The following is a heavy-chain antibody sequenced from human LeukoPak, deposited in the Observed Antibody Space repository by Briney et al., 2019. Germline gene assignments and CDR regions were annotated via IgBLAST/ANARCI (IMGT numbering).Heavy chain of an antibody. CDR2: INPNSGGT. CDR3: AGAQNSNYKIWFDP. CDR1: GYTFTGYY. V-gene: IGHV1-2*02. Sequence: ASVKVSCKASGYTFTGYYMHCVRQAPGQGLEWMGWINPNSGGTNYAQKFQGRVTMTRDTSISTAYMELSRLGSDDTAVYYCAGAQNSNYKIWFDPWGQGTLVTVSS. J-gene: IGHJ5*02. D-gene: IGHD1-7*01.